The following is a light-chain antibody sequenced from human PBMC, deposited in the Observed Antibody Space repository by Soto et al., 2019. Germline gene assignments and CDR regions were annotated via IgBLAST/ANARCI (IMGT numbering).Light chain of an antibody. Sequence: EIVLTQSPATLSLSTGVRATLSCRARQSVSSYLAWYQQKPGQAPRLLIYDASNRATGIPARFSGSGSGTDVTLTIGSLEPDDFAVYYCQQRSNWPPTWTFGQGTKVEIK. V-gene: IGKV3-11*01. CDR2: DAS. CDR3: QQRSNWPPTWT. CDR1: QSVSSY. J-gene: IGKJ1*01.